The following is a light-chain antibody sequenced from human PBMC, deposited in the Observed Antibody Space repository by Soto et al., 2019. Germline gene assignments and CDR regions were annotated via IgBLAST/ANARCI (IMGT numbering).Light chain of an antibody. CDR3: AAWDDSRSGLVV. V-gene: IGLV1-44*01. CDR2: SDN. J-gene: IGLJ2*01. Sequence: QSVLTQPPSTSGTPGQRVTMSCSGSNSNIGSNTVYWYQQLPGTAPKLLIHSDNQRPSGVPDRFSASKSGTSASLAISGLQSEDEDDYYCAAWDDSRSGLVVFGGGTKVTVL. CDR1: NSNIGSNT.